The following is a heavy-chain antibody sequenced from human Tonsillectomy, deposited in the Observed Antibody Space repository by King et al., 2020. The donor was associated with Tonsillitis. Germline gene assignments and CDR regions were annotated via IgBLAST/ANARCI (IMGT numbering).Heavy chain of an antibody. Sequence: VQLVESGGGLVQPGGSLKLSCAPSGFTFSGSAMHWVRQASGKGLEWVGRIRSKRYSFATAYAASVKGRFTISRDDSKNTAYLQLNSLKTEDTAVYYCTSLRYCTNGVCVDYWGQGTLVTVSS. CDR1: GFTFSGSA. V-gene: IGHV3-73*02. J-gene: IGHJ4*02. CDR3: TSLRYCTNGVCVDY. D-gene: IGHD2-8*01. CDR2: IRSKRYSFAT.